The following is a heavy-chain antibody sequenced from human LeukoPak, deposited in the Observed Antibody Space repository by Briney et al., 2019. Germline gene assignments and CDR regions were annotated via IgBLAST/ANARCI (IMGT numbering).Heavy chain of an antibody. CDR2: INHSGST. V-gene: IGHV4-34*01. CDR3: ARGVRYFVLDGFDI. D-gene: IGHD3-9*01. J-gene: IGHJ3*02. CDR1: GGSFSGYY. Sequence: KPSETLSLTCAVYGGSFSGYYWSWIRQPPGKGLEWIGEINHSGSTNYNPSLKSRVTISVDTSKNQFSLKLSSVTAADTAVYYCARGVRYFVLDGFDIWGQGTMVTVSS.